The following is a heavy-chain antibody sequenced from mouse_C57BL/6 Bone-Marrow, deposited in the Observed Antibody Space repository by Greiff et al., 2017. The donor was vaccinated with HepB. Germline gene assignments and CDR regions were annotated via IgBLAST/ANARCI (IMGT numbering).Heavy chain of an antibody. CDR3: VRHDPVVARYYAMDY. Sequence: EVQGVESGGGLVQPKGSLKLSCAASGFSFNTYAMNWVRQAPGKGLEWVARIRSKSNNYATYYADSVKDRFTISRDDSESMLYLQMNNLKTEDTAMYYCVRHDPVVARYYAMDYWGQGTSVTVSS. CDR1: GFSFNTYA. V-gene: IGHV10-1*01. CDR2: IRSKSNNYAT. J-gene: IGHJ4*01. D-gene: IGHD1-1*01.